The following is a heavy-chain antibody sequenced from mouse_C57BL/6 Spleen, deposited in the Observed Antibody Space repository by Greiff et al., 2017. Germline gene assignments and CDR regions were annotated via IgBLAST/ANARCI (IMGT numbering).Heavy chain of an antibody. CDR1: GFTFSSYT. CDR3: ARPYGQVLSYAMDY. V-gene: IGHV5-9*01. Sequence: EVKLVESGGGLVKPGGSLKLSCAASGFTFSSYTMSWVRQTPEKRLEWVATISGGGGNTYYPDSVKGRFTISRDNAKNTLYLQMSSLRSEDTALYYCARPYGQVLSYAMDYWGQGTSVTVSS. CDR2: ISGGGGNT. J-gene: IGHJ4*01. D-gene: IGHD1-1*02.